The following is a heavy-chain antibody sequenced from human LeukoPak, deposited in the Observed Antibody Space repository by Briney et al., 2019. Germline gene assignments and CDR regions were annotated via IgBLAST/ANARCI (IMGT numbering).Heavy chain of an antibody. Sequence: SETLSLTCAVYGGSFSGYYWSWIRQPPGKGLEWIGEINHSGSTNYNPSLKSRVTISVDTSKNQFSLKLSSVTAADTAVYYCARKRSSGYHYYYYYMDVWGKGITVTVSS. J-gene: IGHJ6*03. CDR1: GGSFSGYY. V-gene: IGHV4-34*01. D-gene: IGHD3-22*01. CDR2: INHSGST. CDR3: ARKRSSGYHYYYYYMDV.